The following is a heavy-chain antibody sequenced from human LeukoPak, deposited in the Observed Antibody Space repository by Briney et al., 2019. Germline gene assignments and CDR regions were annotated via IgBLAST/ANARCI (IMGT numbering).Heavy chain of an antibody. Sequence: GGSLRLSCAASGFTFSSYSMNWVRQAPGKGLEWVSSISSSSSYIYYADSVKGRFTISRDNAKNSLYLQMNSLRAEDTAVYYCGRQVVPAAYAAGYWGQGTLVTVSA. CDR1: GFTFSSYS. CDR2: ISSSSSYI. J-gene: IGHJ4*02. V-gene: IGHV3-21*01. D-gene: IGHD2-2*01. CDR3: GRQVVPAAYAAGY.